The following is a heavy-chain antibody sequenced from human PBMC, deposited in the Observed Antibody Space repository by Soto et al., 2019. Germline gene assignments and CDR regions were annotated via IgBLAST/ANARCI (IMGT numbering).Heavy chain of an antibody. CDR3: AITGYNGPFDY. D-gene: IGHD5-12*01. CDR2: IFPADSDT. V-gene: IGHV5-51*01. CDR1: GYSFSTYW. Sequence: PGESLKISCKGSGYSFSTYWIAWVRQLPGRGLEWMGTIFPADSDTRYSPSFQGQVTLSADKSISTAYLQWSSLKASDIAMYYCAITGYNGPFDYWGQGTLVTVSS. J-gene: IGHJ4*02.